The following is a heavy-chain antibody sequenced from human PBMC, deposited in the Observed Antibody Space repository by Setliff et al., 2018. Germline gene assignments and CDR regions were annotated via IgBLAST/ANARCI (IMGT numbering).Heavy chain of an antibody. CDR1: GFTFSNHG. V-gene: IGHV3-48*03. J-gene: IGHJ6*02. CDR3: ARDGGTAMVKTYYYGLDV. CDR2: INAWGTSK. Sequence: GGSLRLSCVVSGFTFSNHGMNWVRQAPGKGLEWVSYINAWGTSKYYADSVKGRFTISRDNAKNSLYLVLNSLRGEDMGVYYCARDGGTAMVKTYYYGLDVWGQGTTVTVSS. D-gene: IGHD5-18*01.